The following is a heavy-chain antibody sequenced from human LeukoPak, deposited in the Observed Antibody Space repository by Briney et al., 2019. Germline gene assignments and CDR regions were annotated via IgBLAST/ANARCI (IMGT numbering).Heavy chain of an antibody. CDR1: GGTFSNYA. V-gene: IGHV1-69*04. CDR2: IIPVVDMA. J-gene: IGHJ3*02. CDR3: AREVVIDAFDI. Sequence: GSSVKVSCKASGGTFSNYATSWVRQAPGQGLEWMGRIIPVVDMADYAQRFQGRVTVTADKSTSTAYMELSSLRSEDTAMYYCAREVVIDAFDIWGQGTMVTVSS. D-gene: IGHD2-21*01.